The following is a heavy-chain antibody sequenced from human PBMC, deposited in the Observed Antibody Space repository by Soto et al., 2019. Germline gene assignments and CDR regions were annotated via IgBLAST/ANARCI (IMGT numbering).Heavy chain of an antibody. CDR3: ARVSQEWLVFDY. D-gene: IGHD6-19*01. J-gene: IGHJ4*02. CDR1: GGSVSSGIHY. Sequence: QVQLQESGPGLVKPSETLSLTCTVSGGSVSSGIHYWSWIRQPPGKGLEWIGYIYYRGNTNYNPSLRSRVTISVDTPKNQFALRLSSVTAADSAVYYCARVSQEWLVFDYWGQGALVTVSS. V-gene: IGHV4-61*01. CDR2: IYYRGNT.